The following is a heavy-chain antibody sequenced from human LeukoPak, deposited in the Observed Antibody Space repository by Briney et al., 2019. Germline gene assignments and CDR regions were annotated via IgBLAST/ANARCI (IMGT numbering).Heavy chain of an antibody. V-gene: IGHV3-30-3*01. Sequence: GGSLRLSCAASGFTFSSYAMHWVRQAPGKGLEWVAVISYDGSNKNYADSVKGRFTISRDNYKNTLYLQMNSLRAEDTAVYYCARDEGIPSSGAKFDYWGQGTLVTVSS. D-gene: IGHD3-22*01. CDR3: ARDEGIPSSGAKFDY. J-gene: IGHJ4*02. CDR2: ISYDGSNK. CDR1: GFTFSSYA.